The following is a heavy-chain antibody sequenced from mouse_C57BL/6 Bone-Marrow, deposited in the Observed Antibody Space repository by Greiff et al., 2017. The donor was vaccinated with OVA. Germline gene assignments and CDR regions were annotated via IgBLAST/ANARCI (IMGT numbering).Heavy chain of an antibody. J-gene: IGHJ4*01. Sequence: QVQLQQSGAELAQPGASVKLSCTASGYTFTGYWMHWVKQRPGQGLEWIGYINPSTGYTTYNQKFKDKATLTADKSSSTAYMQLSSLTYEDSADYYCARGDYYGSTNYWGKGTSVTVSS. V-gene: IGHV1-7*01. D-gene: IGHD1-1*01. CDR2: INPSTGYT. CDR1: GYTFTGYW. CDR3: ARGDYYGSTNY.